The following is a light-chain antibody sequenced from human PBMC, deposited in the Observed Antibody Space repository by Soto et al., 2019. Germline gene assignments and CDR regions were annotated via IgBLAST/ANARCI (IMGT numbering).Light chain of an antibody. CDR1: QSVSSNY. CDR3: QQYGSTPRT. J-gene: IGKJ1*01. V-gene: IGKV3-20*01. Sequence: EIVLTQSPGTLSLSPGERATLSCRASQSVSSNYLAWYQQKPGQAPRVVIYDTSNRATGIPDRFSGSGSGTDFTFSISRLEPEDFAMYYCQQYGSTPRTFGQGTKVEIK. CDR2: DTS.